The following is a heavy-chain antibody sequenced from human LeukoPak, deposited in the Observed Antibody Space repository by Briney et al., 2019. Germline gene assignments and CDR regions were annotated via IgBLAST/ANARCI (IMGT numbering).Heavy chain of an antibody. V-gene: IGHV1-69*05. CDR2: IIPIFGTA. CDR3: ASSRPHLGRPRNWFDP. Sequence: ASVKVSCKASGGTFSSYAISWVRQAPGQGLEWMGGIIPIFGTANYAQKFQGRVTITTDESTSTAYMELSSLRSEDTAVYYCASSRPHLGRPRNWFDPWGQGTLVTVSS. D-gene: IGHD3-16*01. CDR1: GGTFSSYA. J-gene: IGHJ5*02.